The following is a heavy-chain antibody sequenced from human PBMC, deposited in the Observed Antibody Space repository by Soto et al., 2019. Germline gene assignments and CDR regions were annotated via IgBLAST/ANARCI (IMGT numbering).Heavy chain of an antibody. J-gene: IGHJ6*02. Sequence: EVQLVESGGGVVRPGGSLRLSCAASGFTFSTYSMSWVRQAPGKGPEWVSYISSGSLNIYYADSVKGRFTISRDNAKNSLYLQMNSLRDEDTALYYCARISYYGSGPNGMDVWGRGTTVTVSS. V-gene: IGHV3-48*02. D-gene: IGHD3-10*01. CDR3: ARISYYGSGPNGMDV. CDR2: ISSGSLNI. CDR1: GFTFSTYS.